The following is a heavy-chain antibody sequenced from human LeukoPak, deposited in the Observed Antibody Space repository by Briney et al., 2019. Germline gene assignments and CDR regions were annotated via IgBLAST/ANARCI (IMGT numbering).Heavy chain of an antibody. D-gene: IGHD5-18*01. Sequence: PGGSLRLSCAASRFTFSSYGMHWVRQAPGKGLEWVAVISYDGSNKYYADSVKGRFTISRDSSKNTLYLQMNSLRAEDTAVYYCAKSDGYSYGAFDYWGQGTLVTVSS. CDR2: ISYDGSNK. CDR1: RFTFSSYG. V-gene: IGHV3-30*18. CDR3: AKSDGYSYGAFDY. J-gene: IGHJ4*02.